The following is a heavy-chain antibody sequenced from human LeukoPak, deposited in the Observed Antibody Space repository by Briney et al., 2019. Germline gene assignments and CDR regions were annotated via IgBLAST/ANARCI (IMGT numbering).Heavy chain of an antibody. CDR3: ASSLITPTNWFDP. J-gene: IGHJ5*02. CDR2: IYSTGKT. CDR1: GGSISHGSYY. D-gene: IGHD2-15*01. Sequence: PSETLSLTCTVPGGSISHGSYYWSWIRQPPGKGLEWIGRIYSTGKTNYNPSLESRVTISVDTSKNQFSLKLSSVTAADTAVYYCASSLITPTNWFDPWGQGTLVTVSS. V-gene: IGHV4-61*02.